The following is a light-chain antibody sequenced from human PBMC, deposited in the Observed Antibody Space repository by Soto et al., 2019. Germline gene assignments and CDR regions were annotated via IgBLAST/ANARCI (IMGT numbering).Light chain of an antibody. CDR3: QQYGSSPYT. Sequence: EIVLTQSPGTLSLSPGDRATLSCRASQSVSSSYLAWYQQKPGQAPRLLIYGASSRATGIPDRFSGSGSGTDFTLTISRLEPEDLAVYYCQQYGSSPYTFGQGTKVDIK. CDR2: GAS. V-gene: IGKV3-20*01. J-gene: IGKJ2*01. CDR1: QSVSSSY.